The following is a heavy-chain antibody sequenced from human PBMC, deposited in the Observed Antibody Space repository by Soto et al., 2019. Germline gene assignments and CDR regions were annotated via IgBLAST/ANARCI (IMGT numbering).Heavy chain of an antibody. CDR2: IIPILGIA. V-gene: IGHV1-69*08. CDR3: ARELVQTGELLEP. CDR1: GGTFSSYT. D-gene: IGHD1-26*01. J-gene: IGHJ5*02. Sequence: QVQLVQSGAEVKKPGSSVKVSCKASGGTFSSYTISWVRQAPGQGLEWMGRIIPILGIANYAQKFQGRVTITADKSTSTAYMELSSLRSEDTAVYYCARELVQTGELLEPWGQGTLVTVSS.